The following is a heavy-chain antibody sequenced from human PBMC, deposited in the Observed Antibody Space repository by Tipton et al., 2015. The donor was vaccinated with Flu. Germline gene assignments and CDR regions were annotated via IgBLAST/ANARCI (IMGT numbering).Heavy chain of an antibody. V-gene: IGHV4-39*02. J-gene: IGHJ4*02. CDR3: VRIEGPFEAGYCISPDCWIDS. CDR1: SGSIRSTNYF. CDR2: IYPSGTT. D-gene: IGHD2-2*03. Sequence: GLVKPSETLSLTCTVSSGSIRSTNYFCAWIRQPPGKRLELIGSIYPSGTTYYNPSLKSRVTISLDRSQNHVSLNLSSVTAADTAIYYCVRIEGPFEAGYCISPDCWIDSWGQGTLVTVSP.